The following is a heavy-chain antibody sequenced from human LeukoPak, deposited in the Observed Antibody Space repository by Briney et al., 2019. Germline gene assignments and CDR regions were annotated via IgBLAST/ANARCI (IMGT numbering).Heavy chain of an antibody. D-gene: IGHD4-11*01. CDR2: FDPEDGET. V-gene: IGHV1-24*01. J-gene: IGHJ3*02. Sequence: ASVTVSCKVSGYTLTELSMHWVRQAPGKGLEWMGGFDPEDGETIYAQKFQGRVTMTEDTSTDTDYMELSSLRSEDTAVYYCATGLPRPVHAFDIWGQGTMVTVSS. CDR3: ATGLPRPVHAFDI. CDR1: GYTLTELS.